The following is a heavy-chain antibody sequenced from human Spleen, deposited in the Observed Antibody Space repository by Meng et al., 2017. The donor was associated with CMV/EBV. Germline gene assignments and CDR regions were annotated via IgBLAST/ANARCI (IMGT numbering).Heavy chain of an antibody. CDR2: IRGDGGVK. D-gene: IGHD4-17*01. Sequence: GGSMRLSCAASGFTFSGYWVSWVRQAPGKGLEWVANIRGDGGVKNCVDSVKGRFTISRDNAENSLYLQMSNLRAEDTAVYYCARGGDYGDYWGQGTLVTVSS. CDR3: ARGGDYGDY. CDR1: GFTFSGYW. J-gene: IGHJ4*02. V-gene: IGHV3-7*01.